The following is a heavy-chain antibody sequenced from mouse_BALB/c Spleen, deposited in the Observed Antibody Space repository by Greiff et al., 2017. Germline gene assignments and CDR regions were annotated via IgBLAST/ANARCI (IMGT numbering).Heavy chain of an antibody. D-gene: IGHD2-1*01. CDR1: GYTFTSYW. Sequence: QVQLQQPGAELVKPGASVKLSCKASGYTFTSYWMHWVKQRPGQGLEWIGEINRSNGRTNYNEKFKSKATLTVDKSSSTAYMQLSSLTSEDSAVYYCARFGIYYGNYEGYWGQGTTLTVSS. J-gene: IGHJ2*01. CDR2: INRSNGRT. CDR3: ARFGIYYGNYEGY. V-gene: IGHV1S81*02.